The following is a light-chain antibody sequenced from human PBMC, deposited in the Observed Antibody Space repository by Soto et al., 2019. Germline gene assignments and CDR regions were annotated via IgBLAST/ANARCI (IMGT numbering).Light chain of an antibody. CDR2: AAY. Sequence: ELVLSQSPTNLPASPGAVSTLPCRSSNVASSNLAWYQQKPGQAPRLLIYAAYNRATGIPDRFSGSGSGTDFTLTITSLEPEDIAVYYCQLRSNWPQTFGPGTKVDIK. J-gene: IGKJ3*01. CDR1: NVASSN. V-gene: IGKV3-11*01. CDR3: QLRSNWPQT.